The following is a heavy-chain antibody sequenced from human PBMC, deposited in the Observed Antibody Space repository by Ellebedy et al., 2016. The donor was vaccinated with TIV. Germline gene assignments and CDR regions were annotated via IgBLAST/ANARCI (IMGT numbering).Heavy chain of an antibody. J-gene: IGHJ2*01. Sequence: PGGSLRLSCEASGFTFRSYAMTWVRQAPGKGLEWVSAISSSGSSTYYADSVKGRFTISRDSSKNTLYLQLNSLRAEDTAIYYCAKNGDYGGNRRWYFDLWGRGTLVTVSS. CDR3: AKNGDYGGNRRWYFDL. CDR1: GFTFRSYA. V-gene: IGHV3-23*01. CDR2: ISSSGSST. D-gene: IGHD4-23*01.